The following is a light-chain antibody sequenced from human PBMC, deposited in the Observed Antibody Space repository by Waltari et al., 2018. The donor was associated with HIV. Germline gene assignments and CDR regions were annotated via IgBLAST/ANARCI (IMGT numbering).Light chain of an antibody. Sequence: QSVLTQPPSVSGAPGQRVTIPCTGSSSNIGAGYDVHWYQQLPGTAPKLLIYGNSNRPSGVPDRFSGSKSGTSDALAITGLQAEDEADYYCQSYDSSLEVFGTGTKVTVL. CDR1: SSNIGAGYD. CDR3: QSYDSSLEV. CDR2: GNS. V-gene: IGLV1-40*01. J-gene: IGLJ1*01.